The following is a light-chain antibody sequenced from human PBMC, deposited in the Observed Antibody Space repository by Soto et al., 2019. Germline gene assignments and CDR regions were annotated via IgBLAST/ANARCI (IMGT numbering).Light chain of an antibody. V-gene: IGKV3-11*01. CDR1: QSVSSY. Sequence: EIVFKQSPATLSLSPGERATLSCRASQSVSSYLAWYQQKPGQAPRLLIYDASNRATGIPARFSGGGSGTDFTLTISSLEPEDFAVYYCQQRHNWRDTFGQGTRLEIK. J-gene: IGKJ5*01. CDR2: DAS. CDR3: QQRHNWRDT.